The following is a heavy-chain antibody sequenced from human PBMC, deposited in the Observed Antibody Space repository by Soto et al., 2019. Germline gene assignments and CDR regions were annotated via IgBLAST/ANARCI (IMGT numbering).Heavy chain of an antibody. CDR1: GVGLADIS. Sequence: GTPVKVTWKECGVGLADISRRRVRQATRKGLEWMGGFDPEDGETIYAQKFQGRVTMTEDTSTDTAYMELSSLRSEDTAVYYCAIGVLGHLGITGPSSSSVFAILGHRTMV. CDR2: FDPEDGET. CDR3: AIGVLGHLGITGPSSSSVFAI. V-gene: IGHV1-24*01. J-gene: IGHJ3*02. D-gene: IGHD2-2*01.